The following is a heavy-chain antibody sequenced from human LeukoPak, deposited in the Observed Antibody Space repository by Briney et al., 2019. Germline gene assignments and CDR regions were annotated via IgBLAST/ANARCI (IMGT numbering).Heavy chain of an antibody. V-gene: IGHV4-34*01. CDR2: INYTADT. Sequence: SETPSVTSAVHLGSLSVFYWSWSRHTPRKGLWWIGEINYTADTNYSTSLTGYSPSLRSRFTISVDSSQNQLTLKLSSVRAADTGVYYCARVAGESRDYWGQGTLVTVSS. J-gene: IGHJ4*02. CDR1: LGSLSVFY. CDR3: ARVAGESRDY.